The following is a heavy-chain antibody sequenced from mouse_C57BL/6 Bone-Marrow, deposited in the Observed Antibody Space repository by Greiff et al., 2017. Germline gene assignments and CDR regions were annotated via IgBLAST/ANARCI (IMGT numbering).Heavy chain of an antibody. CDR2: ISYDGSN. V-gene: IGHV3-6*01. J-gene: IGHJ3*01. CDR3: ARECITTEAY. D-gene: IGHD1-1*01. Sequence: EVKLMESGPGLVKPSQSLSLTCSVTGYSITSGYYWNWIRQFPGNKLEWMGYISYDGSNNYNPSLKNRISITRDTSKNQFFLKLNSVTTEDTATYYCARECITTEAYWGQGTLVTVSA. CDR1: GYSITSGYY.